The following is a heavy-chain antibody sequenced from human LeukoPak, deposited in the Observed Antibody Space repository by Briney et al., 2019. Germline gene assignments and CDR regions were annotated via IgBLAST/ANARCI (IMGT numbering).Heavy chain of an antibody. V-gene: IGHV4-61*01. D-gene: IGHD1-26*01. CDR2: IYYSGST. Sequence: PSETLSLTCTVSGGSVSSGSYYWSWIRQPPGKGLEWIGYIYYSGSTNYNPSLKSRVTISVDTSKNQFSLKLSSVTAADTAVYYCARHQSRRYSGSYWNFDYWAREPWSPSPQ. CDR3: ARHQSRRYSGSYWNFDY. J-gene: IGHJ4*02. CDR1: GGSVSSGSYY.